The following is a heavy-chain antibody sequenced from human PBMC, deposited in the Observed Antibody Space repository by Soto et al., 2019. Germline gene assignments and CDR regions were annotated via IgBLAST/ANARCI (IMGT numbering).Heavy chain of an antibody. J-gene: IGHJ6*02. CDR1: GFTFSSYS. CDR2: ISSSSSYI. CDR3: ASPPMGDMDV. V-gene: IGHV3-21*01. Sequence: EVQLVESGGGLVKPGGSLRLSCAASGFTFSSYSMNWVRQAPGKGLEWVSSISSSSSYIYYADSVKGRFTISRDNAKNSLYLQMNSLRAEDTAVYYCASPPMGDMDVWGQGTTVTVSS.